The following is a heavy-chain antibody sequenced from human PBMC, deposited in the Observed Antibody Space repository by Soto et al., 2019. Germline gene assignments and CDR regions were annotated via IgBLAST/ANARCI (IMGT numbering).Heavy chain of an antibody. D-gene: IGHD1-1*01. CDR3: AKEKPTTTCLDY. V-gene: IGHV3-23*01. Sequence: PGGSLRLSCVASGFTFSTYAMTWVRQAPGKGLEWVSAISGSGSGTNYADSVKGRFTISRDNSNNILYLQMNSLRAEDTAVYYCAKEKPTTTCLDYWGPGTLVTVSS. CDR1: GFTFSTYA. J-gene: IGHJ4*02. CDR2: ISGSGSGT.